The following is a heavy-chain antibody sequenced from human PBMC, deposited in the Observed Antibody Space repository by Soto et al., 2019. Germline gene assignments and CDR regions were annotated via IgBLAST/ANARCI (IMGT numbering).Heavy chain of an antibody. CDR3: ARGLRVWWFDP. CDR2: IYHSGST. CDR1: GGSISSGGYS. Sequence: PSETLSLTCAVSGGSISSGGYSWSWIRQPPGKGLEWIGYIYHSGSTYYNPSLKSRVTISVDRSKNQFSLKLSSVTAADTAVYYCARGLRVWWFDPWGQGTLVTVSS. D-gene: IGHD4-17*01. V-gene: IGHV4-30-2*01. J-gene: IGHJ5*02.